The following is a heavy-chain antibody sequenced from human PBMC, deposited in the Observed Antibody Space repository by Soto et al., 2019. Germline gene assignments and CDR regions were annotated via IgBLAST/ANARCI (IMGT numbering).Heavy chain of an antibody. D-gene: IGHD4-17*01. CDR3: AKATDYGDYGFDY. J-gene: IGHJ4*01. V-gene: IGHV3-30*18. CDR1: GFTFSSYG. Sequence: QVQLVESGGGVVQPGRSLRLSCAASGFTFSSYGMHWVRQAPGKGLEWVAVISYDGSNIYYADSVKGLFTISRDNSKNTLYLKMNSLRAKDTAVYYCAKATDYGDYGFDYWGHGTLVTVSS. CDR2: ISYDGSNI.